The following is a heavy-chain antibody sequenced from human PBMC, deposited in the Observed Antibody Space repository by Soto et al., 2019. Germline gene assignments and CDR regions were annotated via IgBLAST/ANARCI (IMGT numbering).Heavy chain of an antibody. V-gene: IGHV3-23*01. CDR3: AKRFRGVLLNPEVD. D-gene: IGHD3-10*01. CDR1: GLTFSSYA. CDR2: ISGSGGYT. Sequence: EVQLLESGGDLVQPGGSLRLSCAASGLTFSSYAMSWVRQAPGKGLEWVAVISGSGGYTDYADSVKGRFTISRDNSKNTLYLQMNSLRAEDTALYYCAKRFRGVLLNPEVDWGQGTLVNVSS. J-gene: IGHJ4*02.